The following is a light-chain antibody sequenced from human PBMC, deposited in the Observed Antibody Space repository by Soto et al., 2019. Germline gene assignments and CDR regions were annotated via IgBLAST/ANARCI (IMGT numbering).Light chain of an antibody. Sequence: DIQMTPSPSTLSASVGDRVNITCRASQSISSWLAWYQQKPGKAPKLLIYKASSLESGVPSRFSGSGSGTEFTLTISSLQPDDFATYYCQQYNSSFGQGTKVDI. J-gene: IGKJ1*01. CDR1: QSISSW. V-gene: IGKV1-5*03. CDR2: KAS. CDR3: QQYNSS.